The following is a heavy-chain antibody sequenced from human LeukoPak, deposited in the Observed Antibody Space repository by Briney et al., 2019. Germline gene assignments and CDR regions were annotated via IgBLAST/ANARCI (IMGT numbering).Heavy chain of an antibody. J-gene: IGHJ4*02. V-gene: IGHV3-21*01. CDR1: GFTFSGYS. CDR3: AREVSEGFDF. D-gene: IGHD3-22*01. Sequence: PGGSLRLSCTASGFTFSGYSINWIRQAPGKGLEWVSSFGTRSTSIYHAGSVKGRFAISRDNAKNLLYLQMNSLRAEDTALYYCAREVSEGFDFWGQGTLVTVSS. CDR2: FGTRSTSI.